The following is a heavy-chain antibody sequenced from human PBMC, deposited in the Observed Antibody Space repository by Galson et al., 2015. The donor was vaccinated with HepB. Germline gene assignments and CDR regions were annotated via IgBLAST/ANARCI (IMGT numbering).Heavy chain of an antibody. CDR1: GYTFTRYY. CDR3: ARLDTAGDH. J-gene: IGHJ4*02. V-gene: IGHV1-46*01. D-gene: IGHD5-18*01. CDR2: INTSGGST. Sequence: SVKVSCKASGYTFTRYYIHWVRQAPGQGLEWMALINTSGGSTSYARKFQGRVTVTRDTSTNTAYMEMSSPRSADTAMYYCARLDTAGDHWGQGTLVTVSS.